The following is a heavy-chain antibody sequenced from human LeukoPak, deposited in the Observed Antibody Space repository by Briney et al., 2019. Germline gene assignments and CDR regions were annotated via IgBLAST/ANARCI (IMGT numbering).Heavy chain of an antibody. CDR3: ARARYYDILTGYFDPFDY. Sequence: SETLSLTCTVSGGSISSYYWSWIRQPPGKGLEWIGYIYYSGSTNYNPSLKSRVTISVDTSKNQFSLKLSSVTAADTAVYYCARARYYDILTGYFDPFDYWGQGTLVTVSS. J-gene: IGHJ4*02. V-gene: IGHV4-59*01. CDR2: IYYSGST. CDR1: GGSISSYY. D-gene: IGHD3-9*01.